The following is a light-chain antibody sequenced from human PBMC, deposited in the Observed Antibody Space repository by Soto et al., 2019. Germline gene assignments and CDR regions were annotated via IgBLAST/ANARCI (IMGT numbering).Light chain of an antibody. Sequence: QLVLTQSPSASASLGASVKLTCTLSSGHSSYAIAWHQQQPEKGPRYLMTLDSDGSHTKGDAIPDRFSGSRSGAERYLTISSLQSEDEADYYCQTWGTGIHVVFGGGTKLTVL. V-gene: IGLV4-69*01. CDR2: LDSDGSH. J-gene: IGLJ2*01. CDR3: QTWGTGIHVV. CDR1: SGHSSYA.